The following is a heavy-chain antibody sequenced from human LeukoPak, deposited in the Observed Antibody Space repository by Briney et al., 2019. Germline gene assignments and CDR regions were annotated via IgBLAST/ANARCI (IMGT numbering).Heavy chain of an antibody. CDR3: AKDSIVATNGVGYYYGMDV. CDR1: GFTFSSYA. D-gene: IGHD5-12*01. Sequence: GGSLRLSCAASGFTFSSYAMSWVRHAPGKGLEWVSAISGRGGSTYYADSVKGRFTISRDNSKNTLYLQMNSLRAEDTAVYYCAKDSIVATNGVGYYYGMDVWGQGTTVTVSS. V-gene: IGHV3-23*01. CDR2: ISGRGGST. J-gene: IGHJ6*02.